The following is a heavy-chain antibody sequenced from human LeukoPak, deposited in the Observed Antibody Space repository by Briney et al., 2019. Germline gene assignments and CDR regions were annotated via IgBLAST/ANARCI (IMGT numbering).Heavy chain of an antibody. J-gene: IGHJ4*02. D-gene: IGHD5-18*01. CDR2: IYASGNI. V-gene: IGHV4-61*02. Sequence: SETLSLTCTVSGGSISSSSYYWNWIRQPAGKGLEWIGRIYASGNINYNPSLKSRVTMSVDTSKNQFSLKLFSVTAADTAVYYCARDLGGYNYGYSFDYWGQGTLVTVSS. CDR3: ARDLGGYNYGYSFDY. CDR1: GGSISSSSYY.